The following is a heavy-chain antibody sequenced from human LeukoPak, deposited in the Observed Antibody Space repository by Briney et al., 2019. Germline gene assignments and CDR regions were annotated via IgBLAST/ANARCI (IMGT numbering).Heavy chain of an antibody. V-gene: IGHV4-59*08. CDR3: ARNGAFYYFDY. J-gene: IGHJ4*02. Sequence: SETLSLTCTVSGGSISSYYWSWIRQPPGKGLEWIGYLYYSGNTNYNPSLKSRVTISVDTSKNQFSLKLSSVTAADTAVYYCARNGAFYYFDYGGQGTLVTVSS. CDR1: GGSISSYY. CDR2: LYYSGNT. D-gene: IGHD1-26*01.